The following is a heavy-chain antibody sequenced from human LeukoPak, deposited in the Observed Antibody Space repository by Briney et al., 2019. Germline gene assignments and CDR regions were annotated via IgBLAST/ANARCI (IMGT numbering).Heavy chain of an antibody. CDR3: ARMDGRYSPYYYGMDV. J-gene: IGHJ6*04. D-gene: IGHD1-1*01. Sequence: GESLKISCKGSGYSFTSYWIGWVRQMPGKGLEWMGIIYPGDSDTRYSPSFQGQVTISADKSISTAYLQWSSLKASDTVMYYCARMDGRYSPYYYGMDVWGKGTTVTVSS. V-gene: IGHV5-51*01. CDR1: GYSFTSYW. CDR2: IYPGDSDT.